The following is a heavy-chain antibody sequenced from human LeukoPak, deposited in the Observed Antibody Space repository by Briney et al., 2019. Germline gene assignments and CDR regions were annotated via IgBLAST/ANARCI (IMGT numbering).Heavy chain of an antibody. CDR1: GGSISSSSYY. J-gene: IGHJ5*02. D-gene: IGHD3-3*01. CDR3: ARQGYDFWSGYFTVGFDP. V-gene: IGHV4-39*01. Sequence: SETLSLTCTVSGGSISSSSYYWGWICQPPGKGLEWIGSIYYSGSTYYNPSLKSRVTISVDTSKNQFSLKLSSVTAADTAVYYCARQGYDFWSGYFTVGFDPWGQGTLVTVSS. CDR2: IYYSGST.